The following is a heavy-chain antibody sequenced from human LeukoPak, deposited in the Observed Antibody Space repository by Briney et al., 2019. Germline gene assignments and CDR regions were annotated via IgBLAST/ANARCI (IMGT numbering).Heavy chain of an antibody. CDR2: INPSGAGT. CDR1: GYTFTSYY. V-gene: IGHV1-46*01. J-gene: IGHJ5*02. CDR3: VRESRAAEFDP. D-gene: IGHD6-13*01. Sequence: ASVKVSCKASGYTFTSYYMHWVRQAPGQGLEWMGIINPSGAGTSYAQKFQGRVTMTRDTSTSTVYMELSSLRSDDTAVYYCVRESRAAEFDPWGQGTLVTVSS.